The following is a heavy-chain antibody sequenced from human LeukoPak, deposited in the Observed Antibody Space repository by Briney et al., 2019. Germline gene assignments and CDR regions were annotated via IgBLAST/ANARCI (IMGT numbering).Heavy chain of an antibody. J-gene: IGHJ5*02. CDR1: GGSISSSSYY. CDR2: IYYSGST. Sequence: SETLSLICTVSGGSISSSSYYWGWIRQPPGKGLEWIGSIYYSGSTYYNPSLKSRVTISVDTSKNQFSLKLSSVTAADTAVYYCARGRDYGDKGFDPWGQGTLVTVSS. CDR3: ARGRDYGDKGFDP. V-gene: IGHV4-39*01. D-gene: IGHD4-17*01.